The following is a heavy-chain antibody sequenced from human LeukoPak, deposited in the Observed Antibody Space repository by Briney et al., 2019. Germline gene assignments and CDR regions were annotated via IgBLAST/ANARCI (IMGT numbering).Heavy chain of an antibody. CDR1: GFTFNTYG. CDR2: MRSDGSDI. Sequence: GGSLRLSCEASGFTFNTYGMHWVRQAPGKGLEWVAVMRSDGSDIYYADSVKGRFTISRDNSKNTLYLQMNSLRAEDTAVYYCAKDSKTYAIDYWGQGTLVTVSS. V-gene: IGHV3-30*02. D-gene: IGHD3-16*01. J-gene: IGHJ4*02. CDR3: AKDSKTYAIDY.